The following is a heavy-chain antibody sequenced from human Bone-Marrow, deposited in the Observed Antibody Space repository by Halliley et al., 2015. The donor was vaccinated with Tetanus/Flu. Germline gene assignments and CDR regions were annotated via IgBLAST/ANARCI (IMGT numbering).Heavy chain of an antibody. V-gene: IGHV4-59*01. Sequence: LRLSCTVSGGSMNNYYWSGIRQPPGKGLEWFGYIYYSGSTDYNPSLKSRVTISVDTSKNQFSLRLRSVTAADTAVYYCARSSSGWPRFLLDYWGQGTLVTVSS. D-gene: IGHD6-19*01. CDR1: GGSMNNYY. CDR3: ARSSSGWPRFLLDY. J-gene: IGHJ4*02. CDR2: IYYSGST.